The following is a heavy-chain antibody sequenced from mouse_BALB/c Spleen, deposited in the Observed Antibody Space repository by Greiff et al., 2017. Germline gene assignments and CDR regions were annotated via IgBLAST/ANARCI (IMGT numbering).Heavy chain of an antibody. CDR1: GYTFTSYT. D-gene: IGHD2-14*01. CDR3: ASRERYDEGFAY. CDR2: INPSSGYT. Sequence: QVQLQQSAAELARPGASVKMSCKASGYTFTSYTMHWVKQRPGQGLEWIGYINPSSGYTEYNQKFKDKTTLTADKSSSTAYMQLSSLTSEDSAVYYCASRERYDEGFAYWGQGTLVTVSA. V-gene: IGHV1-4*02. J-gene: IGHJ3*01.